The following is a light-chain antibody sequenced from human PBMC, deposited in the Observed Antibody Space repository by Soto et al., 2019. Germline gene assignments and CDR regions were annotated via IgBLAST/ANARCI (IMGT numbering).Light chain of an antibody. V-gene: IGLV2-8*01. CDR1: SSNVGGYNY. J-gene: IGLJ1*01. CDR3: SSYGGSNV. Sequence: QSVLTQPPSASGSPGQSVAISCTGTSSNVGGYNYVSWYQQHPGKAPKLLIYEVNKRPSGVPDRFSGSKSGNTASLTVSGLQADDEADYYCSSYGGSNVFGTGTK. CDR2: EVN.